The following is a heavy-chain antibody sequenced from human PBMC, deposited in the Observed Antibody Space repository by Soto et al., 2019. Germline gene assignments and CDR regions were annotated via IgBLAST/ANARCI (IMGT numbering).Heavy chain of an antibody. D-gene: IGHD6-13*01. CDR3: VKNRGRWYGSSDY. J-gene: IGHJ4*02. CDR1: GFTFSSYA. Sequence: GGSLRLSCSASGFTFSSYAMHWVRQAPGKGLEYVSAVTSNGGSTYYADSVKGRFTISRDNSKNTLYLQMSSLRAEDTAVYYCVKNRGRWYGSSDYWGQGTLVTVSS. V-gene: IGHV3-64D*06. CDR2: VTSNGGST.